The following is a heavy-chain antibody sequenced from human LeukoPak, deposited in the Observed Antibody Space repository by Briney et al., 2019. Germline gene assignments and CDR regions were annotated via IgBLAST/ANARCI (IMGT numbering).Heavy chain of an antibody. J-gene: IGHJ4*02. V-gene: IGHV3-43*02. CDR3: AKGYTAMAPYYFDY. CDR1: GFTFDGYA. Sequence: PGGSLRLSCAASGFTFDGYAMHWVRQAPGKGLEWVSLISGDGGSTYYADSVKGRFTISRDNSKNSLYLQMNSLRTEDTALYYCAKGYTAMAPYYFDYWGQGTLVTVSS. D-gene: IGHD5-18*01. CDR2: ISGDGGST.